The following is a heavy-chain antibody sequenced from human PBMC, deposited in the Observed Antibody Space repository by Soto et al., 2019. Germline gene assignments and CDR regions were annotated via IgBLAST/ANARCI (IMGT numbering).Heavy chain of an antibody. CDR2: INPNSGGT. D-gene: IGHD6-13*01. Sequence: QVQLVQSGAEVKKPGASVKVSCKASGYTFTGYYMHWVRQAPGQGLEWMGWINPNSGGTNYAQKFQGWVTMTRDTSVSTDYMELSRLRSDDTAVYYCARGIAAAAARGMDVWGQGTTVTVSS. CDR3: ARGIAAAAARGMDV. J-gene: IGHJ6*02. CDR1: GYTFTGYY. V-gene: IGHV1-2*04.